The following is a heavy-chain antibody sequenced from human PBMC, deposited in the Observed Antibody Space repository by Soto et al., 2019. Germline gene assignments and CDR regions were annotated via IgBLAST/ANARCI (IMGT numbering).Heavy chain of an antibody. V-gene: IGHV4-34*01. J-gene: IGHJ6*02. CDR1: GGSFSGYY. CDR2: INHSGST. CDR3: ARGEGDSYGYLYYYYYGMDV. Sequence: PSETLSLTCAVYGGSFSGYYWSWIRQPPGKGLEWIGEINHSGSTNYNPSLKSRVTISVDTSKNQFSLKLSPVTAADTAVYYCARGEGDSYGYLYYYYYGMDVWGQGTTVTVSS. D-gene: IGHD5-18*01.